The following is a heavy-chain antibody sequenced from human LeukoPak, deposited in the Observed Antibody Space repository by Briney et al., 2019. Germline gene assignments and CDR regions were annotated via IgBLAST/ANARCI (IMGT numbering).Heavy chain of an antibody. CDR2: MNPNSGNT. Sequence: ASVKVSCKASGYTFTSYDINWVRQATGQGLEWMGWMNPNSGNTGYAQKFQGRVTMTRNTSISTAYMELNSPRSEDTAVYYCARKYSSGWKLSVFQHWGQGTLVTVSS. CDR3: ARKYSSGWKLSVFQH. J-gene: IGHJ1*01. CDR1: GYTFTSYD. D-gene: IGHD6-19*01. V-gene: IGHV1-8*01.